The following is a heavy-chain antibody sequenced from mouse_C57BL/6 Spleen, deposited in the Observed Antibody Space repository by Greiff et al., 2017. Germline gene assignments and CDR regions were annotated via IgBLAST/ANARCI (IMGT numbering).Heavy chain of an antibody. J-gene: IGHJ3*01. CDR2: IYPGDGDT. Sequence: VQLQQSGAELVKPGASVKISCKASGYAFSSYWMNWVQQRPGKGLEWIGQIYPGDGDTNYNGKFKGKATLTAAKSSSTAYMQLSSLTSEDSAVYFCARPYYYGSSPFAYWGQGTLVTVSA. D-gene: IGHD1-1*01. V-gene: IGHV1-80*01. CDR1: GYAFSSYW. CDR3: ARPYYYGSSPFAY.